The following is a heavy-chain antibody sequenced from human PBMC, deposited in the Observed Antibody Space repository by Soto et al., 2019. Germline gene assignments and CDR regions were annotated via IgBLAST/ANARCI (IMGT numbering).Heavy chain of an antibody. CDR1: GFTFSSYW. V-gene: IGHV3-7*01. D-gene: IGHD4-17*01. CDR2: IKQDGSEK. J-gene: IGHJ4*02. CDR3: ARDRERTDDYGDYYRIAATNFDY. Sequence: GGSLRLSCAASGFTFSSYWMSWVRQAPGKGLEWVANIKQDGSEKYYVDSVKGRFTISRDNAKNSLYLQMNSLRAEDTAVYYCARDRERTDDYGDYYRIAATNFDYWGQGTLVTVSS.